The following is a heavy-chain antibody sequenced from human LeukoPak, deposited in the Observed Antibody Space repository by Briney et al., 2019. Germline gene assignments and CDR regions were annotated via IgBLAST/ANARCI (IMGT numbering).Heavy chain of an antibody. CDR1: GGSISSYY. CDR2: IYYSGST. Sequence: SETLSLTCTVSGGSISSYYWSWIRQPPGKGLEWIGYIYYSGSTNYNPSLKSRVTISVDTSKNQFSLKLSSVTAADTAVYYCARCSPLPGANWYFDLWGRGTLVTVSS. D-gene: IGHD3-10*02. V-gene: IGHV4-59*08. CDR3: ARCSPLPGANWYFDL. J-gene: IGHJ2*01.